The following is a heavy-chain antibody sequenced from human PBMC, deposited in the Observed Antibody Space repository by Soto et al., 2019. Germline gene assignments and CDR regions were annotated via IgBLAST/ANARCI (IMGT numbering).Heavy chain of an antibody. D-gene: IGHD7-27*01. V-gene: IGHV1-2*04. CDR2: INPNSGGT. CDR3: ARGPLGIRYYFDY. Sequence: ASVKVSCKASGYTFTGYYMHWVRQAPGQGLEWMGWINPNSGGTNYAQKFQGWVTMTRDTSISTAYMELSRLRSYDTAVYYCARGPLGIRYYFDYWGQGTLVTVSS. CDR1: GYTFTGYY. J-gene: IGHJ4*02.